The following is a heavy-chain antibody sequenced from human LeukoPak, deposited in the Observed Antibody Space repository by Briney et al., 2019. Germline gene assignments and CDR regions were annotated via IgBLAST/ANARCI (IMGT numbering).Heavy chain of an antibody. J-gene: IGHJ4*02. CDR1: GGSISTSSYY. V-gene: IGHV4-39*07. CDR2: IFYSGST. CDR3: AREDDSSGYFDY. D-gene: IGHD3-22*01. Sequence: PSETLSLTSTVSGGSISTSSYYWGWVRQPPGKGLEWIGNIFYSGSTYYSPSLKSRVTISVDTSKNQFSLKLSSVTAADTAVYYCAREDDSSGYFDYWGQGTLVTVSS.